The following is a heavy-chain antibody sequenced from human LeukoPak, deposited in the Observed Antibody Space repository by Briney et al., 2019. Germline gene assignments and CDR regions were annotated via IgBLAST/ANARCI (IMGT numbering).Heavy chain of an antibody. CDR2: ISHSGST. V-gene: IGHV4-34*01. Sequence: SETLSLTCAVYGGSFSGYYWSWIRQPPGKGLEWIGEISHSGSTNYNPSLKSRVTISVDTSKNQFSLKLSSVTAADTAVYYCARGTPTSNKYCSSTSCYKRKRLTSNWFDPWGQGTLVTVSS. CDR1: GGSFSGYY. CDR3: ARGTPTSNKYCSSTSCYKRKRLTSNWFDP. J-gene: IGHJ5*02. D-gene: IGHD2-2*01.